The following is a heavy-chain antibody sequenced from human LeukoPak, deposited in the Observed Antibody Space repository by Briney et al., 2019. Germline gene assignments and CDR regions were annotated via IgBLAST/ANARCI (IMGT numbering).Heavy chain of an antibody. J-gene: IGHJ4*02. V-gene: IGHV3-66*02. CDR1: GFTVSSNY. CDR3: ARDKCVWGSYRYFDY. D-gene: IGHD3-16*02. CDR2: IYSGGST. Sequence: GGSLRLSCAACGFTVSSNYMSWDRQAPGKGLEWVSVIYSGGSTYYADSVKGRFTISRDNSKNTLYLQMNSLRAEDTAVYYCARDKCVWGSYRYFDYWGQGTLVTVSS.